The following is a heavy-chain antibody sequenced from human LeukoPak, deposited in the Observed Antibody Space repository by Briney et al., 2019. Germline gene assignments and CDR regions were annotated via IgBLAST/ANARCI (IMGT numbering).Heavy chain of an antibody. V-gene: IGHV4-4*07. J-gene: IGHJ4*02. CDR3: ARGSAVVTRGLDY. Sequence: SETLSLTCTVSGDSTSSYFWTWIRQPAGKGLEWVGRISTSGSTNYNPSLKSRVTMSVDTSKNQFSLNLSSVTAADTAVYYCARGSAVVTRGLDYWGQGTLVTVSS. CDR1: GDSTSSYF. CDR2: ISTSGST. D-gene: IGHD4-23*01.